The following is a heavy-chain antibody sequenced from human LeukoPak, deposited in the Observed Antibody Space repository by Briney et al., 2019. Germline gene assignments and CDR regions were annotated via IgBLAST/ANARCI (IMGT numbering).Heavy chain of an antibody. D-gene: IGHD6-19*01. V-gene: IGHV4-39*01. J-gene: IGHJ6*03. CDR1: GGSISSSTYY. CDR3: ARRRSSGWYYYMDV. CDR2: IYYSGNT. Sequence: SETLSLTCTVPGGSISSSTYYWDWIRQPPGKGLEWIGSIYYSGNTYYNPSLKSRVTISVDTSKNQFSLKLSSVTATDTAVYYCARRRSSGWYYYMDVWGKGTTVTVSS.